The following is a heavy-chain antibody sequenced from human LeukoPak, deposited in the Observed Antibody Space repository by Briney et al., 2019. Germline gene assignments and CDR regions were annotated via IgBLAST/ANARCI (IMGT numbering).Heavy chain of an antibody. CDR2: INHSGST. V-gene: IGHV4-34*01. J-gene: IGHJ4*02. Sequence: SETLSLTCAVYGGSFSGYYWSWIRQPPGKGLEWIGEINHSGSTNYNPSLKSRVTISVDTSKNQFSLKLSSVTAADTAVYYCASLGGSGQYYFDYWGQGTLVTVSS. CDR1: GGSFSGYY. D-gene: IGHD1-26*01. CDR3: ASLGGSGQYYFDY.